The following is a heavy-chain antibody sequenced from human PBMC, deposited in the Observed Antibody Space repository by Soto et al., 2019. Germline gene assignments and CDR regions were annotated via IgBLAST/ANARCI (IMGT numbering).Heavy chain of an antibody. CDR2: INPRAGST. V-gene: IGHV1-46*03. CDR1: GYTFTSNF. Sequence: QVQLVQSGAEVKKPGASVKVSCQASGYTFTSNFIHWVRQAPGQGLEWMGEINPRAGSTTYAQKCQGRLTVTRDTSTSTVYMNLSSLTSDDTAGYYCTRLRLLKGAFDVWGQGTMVTVSS. J-gene: IGHJ3*01. CDR3: TRLRLLKGAFDV.